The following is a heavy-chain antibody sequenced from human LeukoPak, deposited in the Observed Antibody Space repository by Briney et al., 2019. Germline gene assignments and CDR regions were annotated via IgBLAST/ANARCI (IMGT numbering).Heavy chain of an antibody. J-gene: IGHJ5*02. CDR1: GYTFTSYG. V-gene: IGHV1-18*01. CDR2: ISAYNGNT. Sequence: GASVKVSCKASGYTFTSYGISWVRQAPGQGLEWMGWISAYNGNTNYAQKLQGRVTMTTDTSTSTVYMDLSSLRSEDTAVYYCARTDCGGDCYSSRGWFDPWGQGTLVTVSS. D-gene: IGHD2-21*02. CDR3: ARTDCGGDCYSSRGWFDP.